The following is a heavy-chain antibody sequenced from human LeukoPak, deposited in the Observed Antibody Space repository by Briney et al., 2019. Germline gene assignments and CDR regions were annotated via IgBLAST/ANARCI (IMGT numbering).Heavy chain of an antibody. CDR3: ARPYTSGWEGGFDP. CDR1: GFTFSSYA. D-gene: IGHD6-19*01. V-gene: IGHV3-30*04. J-gene: IGHJ5*02. Sequence: GGPLRLSCAASGFTFSSYAMHGVRQAPGKGLEWLAVISSDGSYKYHADSVKGRYTISRDNSKNTLYLQMSARRVQDTAVYYGARPYTSGWEGGFDPWGQGTLVSVSS. CDR2: ISSDGSYK.